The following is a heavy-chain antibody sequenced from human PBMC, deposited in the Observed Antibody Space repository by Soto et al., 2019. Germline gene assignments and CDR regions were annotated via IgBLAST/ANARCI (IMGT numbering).Heavy chain of an antibody. V-gene: IGHV3-30-3*01. J-gene: IGHJ4*02. Sequence: GGSLRLSCAASGFDFRKYAMHWVRQSPGKGPEWVAITSDDGDIQYYADSVKGRFTISRDNSKNTLYLQMTTLRSEDAAVYFCARAVDAAMDPLDYWGQGTLVTVSS. CDR2: TSDDGDIQ. CDR1: GFDFRKYA. D-gene: IGHD5-18*01. CDR3: ARAVDAAMDPLDY.